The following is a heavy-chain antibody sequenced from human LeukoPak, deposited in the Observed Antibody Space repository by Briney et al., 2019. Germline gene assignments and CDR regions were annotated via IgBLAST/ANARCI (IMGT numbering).Heavy chain of an antibody. CDR2: MYYSSST. J-gene: IGHJ5*02. CDR1: GGSISSGDYY. CDR3: ARPYYYDSRIDP. D-gene: IGHD3-22*01. V-gene: IGHV4-30-4*01. Sequence: SETLSLTCTVSGGSISSGDYYWSWIRQPPGKGLEWIAYMYYSSSTYYNPSLKSRVTMSADTSKNQLSLKLSSVTAADTAVYYCARPYYYDSRIDPWGQGILVAVSS.